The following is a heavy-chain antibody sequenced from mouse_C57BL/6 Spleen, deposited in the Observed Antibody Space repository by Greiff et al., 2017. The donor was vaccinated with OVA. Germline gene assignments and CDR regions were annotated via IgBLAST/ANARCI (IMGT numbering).Heavy chain of an antibody. CDR1: GYTFTDYE. J-gene: IGHJ2*01. D-gene: IGHD1-1*01. CDR3: TTVVARGALYFDY. CDR2: IDPETGGT. V-gene: IGHV1-15*01. Sequence: VQLQQSGAELVRPGASVTLSCKASGYTFTDYEMHWVKQTPVHGLEWIGAIDPETGGTAYNQKFKGKAILTADKSSSTAYMELRSLTSEDSAVYYCTTVVARGALYFDYWGQGTTLTVSS.